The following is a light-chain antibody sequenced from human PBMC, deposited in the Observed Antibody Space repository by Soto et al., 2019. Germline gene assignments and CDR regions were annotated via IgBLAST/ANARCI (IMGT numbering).Light chain of an antibody. CDR2: VAS. J-gene: IGKJ3*01. CDR3: QQNYNTPT. CDR1: QRISTY. Sequence: DIQMTQSPSSLSASVGDSVHITCRASQRISTYSNWYQQKPGRTPNLLIYVASSLQNGVPSRFNGSGSGTDFILTISGLQPEDFATYYCQQNYNTPTFGHGTRVYIK. V-gene: IGKV1-39*01.